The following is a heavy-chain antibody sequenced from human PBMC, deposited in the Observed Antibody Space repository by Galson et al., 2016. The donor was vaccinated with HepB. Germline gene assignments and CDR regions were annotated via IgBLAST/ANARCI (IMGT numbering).Heavy chain of an antibody. D-gene: IGHD3-22*01. Sequence: SLRLSCAASGYTFSKYAMHWVRRTPGKGLEWVAIISYDGSNQYYADSVKGRFTISRDNSQNALYLQMNSLRAEDTALYYCAKSYYEPREMPDYWGQGTLVTVSS. CDR1: GYTFSKYA. CDR2: ISYDGSNQ. V-gene: IGHV3-30*18. CDR3: AKSYYEPREMPDY. J-gene: IGHJ4*02.